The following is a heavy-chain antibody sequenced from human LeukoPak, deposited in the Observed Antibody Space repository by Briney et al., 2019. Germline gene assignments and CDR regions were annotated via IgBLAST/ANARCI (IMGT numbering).Heavy chain of an antibody. D-gene: IGHD5-18*01. V-gene: IGHV3-30*04. CDR2: ISYDGSNK. CDR3: ARAPKKSYGSFDY. Sequence: GGSLRLSCAASGFTFSSYAMHWVLQAPGKGLEWVAVISYDGSNKYYADSVKGRFTISRDNSKNTLYLQMNSLRAEDTAVYYCARAPKKSYGSFDYWGQGTLVTVSS. J-gene: IGHJ4*02. CDR1: GFTFSSYA.